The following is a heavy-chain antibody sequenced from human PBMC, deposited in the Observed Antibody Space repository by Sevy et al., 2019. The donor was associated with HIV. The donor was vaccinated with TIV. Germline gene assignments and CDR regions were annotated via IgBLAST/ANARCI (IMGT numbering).Heavy chain of an antibody. CDR2: ISYDGSNK. J-gene: IGHJ3*02. CDR1: GFTFSSYA. D-gene: IGHD5-12*01. V-gene: IGHV3-30*18. CDR3: AKWSMGGGGWLQLGAFDI. Sequence: GGSLRLSCAASGFTFSSYAMHWVRQAPGKGLEWVAVISYDGSNKYYGDSVKGRFTNTRDNSKNTLYLQMNSLRAEDTAVYYCAKWSMGGGGWLQLGAFDIWGQGTMVTVSS.